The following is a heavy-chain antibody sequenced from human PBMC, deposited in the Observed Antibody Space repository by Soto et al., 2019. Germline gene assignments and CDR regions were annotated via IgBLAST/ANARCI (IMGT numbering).Heavy chain of an antibody. J-gene: IGHJ4*02. Sequence: NPGGSLRLSCAASGFTFSSYSINWVRQAPWKGLEWVSSISSSSNYIHYADSVKGRFTISRDNAKNSLYLQMNSLRGEDTAVYYCARSEEGIYCTGDRCYNYLGQGTLVTVSS. CDR2: ISSSSNYI. D-gene: IGHD2-15*01. CDR1: GFTFSSYS. CDR3: ARSEEGIYCTGDRCYNY. V-gene: IGHV3-21*01.